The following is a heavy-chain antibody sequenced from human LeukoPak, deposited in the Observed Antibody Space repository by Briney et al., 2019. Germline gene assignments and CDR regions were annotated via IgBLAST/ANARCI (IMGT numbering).Heavy chain of an antibody. J-gene: IGHJ4*02. Sequence: GGSLGLSCAASGFTFSNCGMHWVRQAPGKGLEWVALISYEGSKKYYAGFVKGRFTISRDNSKNTLYLQMNSLRAEDTAVYYCARDISPSYFGSFDYWGQGTLVTVSS. V-gene: IGHV3-30*03. D-gene: IGHD3-10*01. CDR1: GFTFSNCG. CDR2: ISYEGSKK. CDR3: ARDISPSYFGSFDY.